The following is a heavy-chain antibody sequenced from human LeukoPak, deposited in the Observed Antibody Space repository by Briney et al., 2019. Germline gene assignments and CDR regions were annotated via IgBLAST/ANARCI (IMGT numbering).Heavy chain of an antibody. CDR1: GFTFSSYS. CDR3: ATDVRIAAAYFDY. CDR2: ISSSSTI. V-gene: IGHV3-48*01. J-gene: IGHJ4*02. Sequence: PGGSLRLSCAASGFTFSSYSMNWVRQAPGKGLEWVSYISSSSTIYYADSVKGRFTISRDNAKNSLYLQMNSLRAEDTAVYYCATDVRIAAAYFDYWGQGTLVTVSS. D-gene: IGHD6-13*01.